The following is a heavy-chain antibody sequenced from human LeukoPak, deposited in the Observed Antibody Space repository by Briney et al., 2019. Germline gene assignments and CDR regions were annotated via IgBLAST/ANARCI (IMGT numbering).Heavy chain of an antibody. D-gene: IGHD3-10*01. V-gene: IGHV1-46*01. J-gene: IGHJ5*02. CDR2: INPSGGST. CDR1: GYTFTSYY. CDR3: ARDFIYQYYYGSGTPAGGYWFDP. Sequence: PVASVKVSCKASGYTFTSYYMHWLRQAHGEGLEWMGMINPSGGSTSYAQKFQGRVTMTRDTSTSTVYIELSSLRSEDTAVYYCARDFIYQYYYGSGTPAGGYWFDPWGQGTLVTVSS.